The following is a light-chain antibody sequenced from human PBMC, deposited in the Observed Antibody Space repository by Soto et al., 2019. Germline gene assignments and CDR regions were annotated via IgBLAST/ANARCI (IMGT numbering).Light chain of an antibody. CDR2: DAS. Sequence: DIQMTQTPSTLSTSVCDRVTITCRASQSISDWLAWYQQKPGKVPKFLIYDASTLESGVPSRFSGSASGTEFTLTINGLQPDDFATYYCQQYDTYPLTFGGGTKVDI. CDR1: QSISDW. V-gene: IGKV1-5*01. CDR3: QQYDTYPLT. J-gene: IGKJ4*01.